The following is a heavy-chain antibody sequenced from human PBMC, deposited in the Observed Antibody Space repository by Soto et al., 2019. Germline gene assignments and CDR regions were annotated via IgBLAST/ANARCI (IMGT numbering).Heavy chain of an antibody. CDR1: GLTVRSNY. Sequence: EVQLVESGGGLSQPGGSLRLSCAASGLTVRSNYMSWVRQAPGKGLEWVSVIYSDDSTYYADSVKGRFTISRDNSKNTLYLQMNSLRAEDTAVYYCARNYFDSGGGFDYWGQGTLVTVSS. V-gene: IGHV3-53*01. CDR3: ARNYFDSGGGFDY. D-gene: IGHD3-22*01. J-gene: IGHJ4*02. CDR2: IYSDDST.